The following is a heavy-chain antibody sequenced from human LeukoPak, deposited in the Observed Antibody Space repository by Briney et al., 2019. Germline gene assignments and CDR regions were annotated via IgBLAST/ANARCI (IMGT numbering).Heavy chain of an antibody. D-gene: IGHD3-9*01. CDR2: INPSGSST. CDR3: ARVDILTGYYFFDY. J-gene: IGHJ4*02. Sequence: ASVKVSCKASGYSFTSHYMHWVRQAPGQGLEWLGLINPSGSSTLYAQKFQGRVTMTRDMSTTTDYMELSSLRSEDTAVYYCARVDILTGYYFFDYWGQGTLVTVSS. V-gene: IGHV1-46*01. CDR1: GYSFTSHY.